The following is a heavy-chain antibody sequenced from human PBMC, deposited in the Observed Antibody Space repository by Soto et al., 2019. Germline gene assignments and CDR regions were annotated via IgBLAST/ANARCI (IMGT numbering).Heavy chain of an antibody. V-gene: IGHV3-23*01. J-gene: IGHJ4*02. D-gene: IGHD2-2*01. Sequence: EVQLLESGGGLVQPGGSLRLSCAASEFTFSDYAMSWVRQTQPKGLEWISAITGGGGDTYHADSVKGRFTISRDNSKNTLYLQMNTLGADDTAVYYCARGSTSSRPYYFDYWAQGTLVTVSS. CDR3: ARGSTSSRPYYFDY. CDR1: EFTFSDYA. CDR2: ITGGGGDT.